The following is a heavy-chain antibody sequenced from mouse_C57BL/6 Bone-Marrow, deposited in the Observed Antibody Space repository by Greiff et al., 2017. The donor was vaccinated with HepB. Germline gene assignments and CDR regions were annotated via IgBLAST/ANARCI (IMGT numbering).Heavy chain of an antibody. D-gene: IGHD1-1*01. V-gene: IGHV1-81*01. Sequence: VMLVESGAELARPGASVKLSCKASGYTFTSYGISWVKQRTGQGLEWIGEIYPRSGNTYYNEKFKGKATLTADKSSSTAYMELRSLTSEDSAVYFCAREDYGSSPYAMDYWGQGTSVTVSS. CDR3: AREDYGSSPYAMDY. CDR1: GYTFTSYG. J-gene: IGHJ4*01. CDR2: IYPRSGNT.